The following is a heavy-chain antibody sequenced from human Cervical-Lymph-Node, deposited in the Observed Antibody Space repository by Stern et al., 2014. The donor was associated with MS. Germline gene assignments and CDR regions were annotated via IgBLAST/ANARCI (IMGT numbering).Heavy chain of an antibody. CDR2: IKPSGGRT. V-gene: IGHV1-46*01. D-gene: IGHD6-13*01. CDR3: ARDGMTAATYYFDF. Sequence: VQLVQSGAEVKKPGASVKVSCQASGYSFTSYYMHWVRQATGHGLEWMGIIKPSGGRTKYSQEFQDKVNMTRDKSKRTGQLEMSSLRSQDTALYYCARDGMTAATYYFDFWGQGTVVTVSS. CDR1: GYSFTSYY. J-gene: IGHJ4*02.